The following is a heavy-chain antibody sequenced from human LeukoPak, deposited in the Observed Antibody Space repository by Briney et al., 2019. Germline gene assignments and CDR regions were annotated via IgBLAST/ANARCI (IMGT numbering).Heavy chain of an antibody. V-gene: IGHV3-21*01. J-gene: IGHJ4*02. D-gene: IGHD4-17*01. CDR3: TRDYGASDD. CDR2: ISSNGSYI. CDR1: GFTFKSTF. Sequence: GGSLRLSCAVSGFTFKSTFMNWVRQAPGKGLELVSSISSNGSYIHYADSVNGRFIGFRDNGNTTLNLDMSGLSSEDSAVYYCTRDYGASDDWGQGTLVTVSS.